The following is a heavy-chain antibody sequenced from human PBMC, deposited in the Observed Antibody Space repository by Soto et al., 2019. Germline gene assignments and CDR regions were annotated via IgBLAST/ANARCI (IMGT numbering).Heavy chain of an antibody. Sequence: GGSLRLSCVASGFTFSRYWMNWVRQAPGKGLEWVANINLDGSEKYYGDSVKGRFTISRDNDKNSMYLQMNSLRAEDTAVYYCARFYYDSSGYLPSPYYXYYGMDVWGQGTTVTVSS. CDR1: GFTFSRYW. V-gene: IGHV3-7*01. CDR2: INLDGSEK. CDR3: ARFYYDSSGYLPSPYYXYYGMDV. D-gene: IGHD3-22*01. J-gene: IGHJ6*02.